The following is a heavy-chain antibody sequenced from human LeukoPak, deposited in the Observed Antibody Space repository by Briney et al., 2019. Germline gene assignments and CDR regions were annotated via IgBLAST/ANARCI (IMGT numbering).Heavy chain of an antibody. V-gene: IGHV3-9*03. J-gene: IGHJ4*02. CDR1: GFHFDAYA. CDR2: ISWISGKM. CDR3: ARSADFWSGLDF. D-gene: IGHD3-3*01. Sequence: GRSLRLSCAASGFHFDAYAMQWVRPAPGKGLEWVSGISWISGKMAYADSVKGRFTISRDNAENSLYLQMTSLRPEDMALYYCARSADFWSGLDFWGQGTLVTVSS.